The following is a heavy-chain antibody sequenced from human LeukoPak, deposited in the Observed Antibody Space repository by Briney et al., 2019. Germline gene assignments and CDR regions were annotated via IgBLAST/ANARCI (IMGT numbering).Heavy chain of an antibody. D-gene: IGHD5-12*01. CDR3: ARSDSGYDPGLFDY. CDR1: GGPISSSSYY. Sequence: PSETLSLTCTVSGGPISSSSYYWGWIRQPPGKGLEWIGSIYYSGSTYYNPSLKSRVTISVDTSKNQFSLKLSSVTAADTAVYYCARSDSGYDPGLFDYWGQGTLVTVSS. J-gene: IGHJ4*02. CDR2: IYYSGST. V-gene: IGHV4-39*07.